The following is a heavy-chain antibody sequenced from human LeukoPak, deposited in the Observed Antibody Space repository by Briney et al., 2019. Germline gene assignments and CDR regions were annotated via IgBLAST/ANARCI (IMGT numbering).Heavy chain of an antibody. Sequence: GGSLRLSCAASGFNVSNNYMNWVRQAPGKGLEWVSVIFSSGPTYYADSVKGRFTISRDNSKNTLYLQMNSLRAEDTAVYYCARAFQYGFDPWGQGTLVTVSS. V-gene: IGHV3-53*01. D-gene: IGHD2-21*01. CDR2: IFSSGPT. CDR1: GFNVSNNY. J-gene: IGHJ5*02. CDR3: ARAFQYGFDP.